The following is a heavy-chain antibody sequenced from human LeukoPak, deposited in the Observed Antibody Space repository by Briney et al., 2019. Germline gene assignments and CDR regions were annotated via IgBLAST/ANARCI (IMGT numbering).Heavy chain of an antibody. Sequence: GGSLRLSCAASGFTFSDYYMSWIRQAPGKGLEWVSYISSSGSTIYYADSVKGRFTISRDNAKNSLYLQMNSLRAEDTAVYYRARQIGSYYDSSGYPPFDYWGQGTLVTVSS. J-gene: IGHJ4*02. CDR3: ARQIGSYYDSSGYPPFDY. D-gene: IGHD3-22*01. CDR1: GFTFSDYY. CDR2: ISSSGSTI. V-gene: IGHV3-11*01.